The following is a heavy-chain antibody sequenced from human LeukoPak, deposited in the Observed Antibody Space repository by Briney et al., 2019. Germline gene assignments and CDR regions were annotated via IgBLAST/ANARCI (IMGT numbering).Heavy chain of an antibody. CDR1: VFSLSTSGTC. J-gene: IGHJ4*02. D-gene: IGHD4-23*01. V-gene: IGHV2-70*20. CDR2: IDWDDDK. Sequence: ESGPPLVKPTQTLTVTYTFSVFSLSTSGTCVSWVRQPPGKALEWLALIDWDDDKFYSTSLKTRLTISKDTSRNQVVLTMTNMDPVDTATYYCARIQAYGGNSEGYYFNYWGQGTLVTVSS. CDR3: ARIQAYGGNSEGYYFNY.